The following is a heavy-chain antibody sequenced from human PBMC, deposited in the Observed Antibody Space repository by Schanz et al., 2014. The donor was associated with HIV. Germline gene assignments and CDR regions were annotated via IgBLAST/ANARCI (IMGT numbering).Heavy chain of an antibody. CDR2: ISISGETT. J-gene: IGHJ6*02. CDR3: ARGSGPYYYYYGMDV. Sequence: QVQLVESGGGVVQPGRSLRLSCAASGFTFNDYGMHWVRQAPGKGLEWVSGISISGETTYYADSVKGRFTISRDNSKNTLYLQMNSLRAEDTAVYYCARGSGPYYYYYGMDVWGQGTTVTVSS. CDR1: GFTFNDYG. V-gene: IGHV3-NL1*01. D-gene: IGHD3-10*01.